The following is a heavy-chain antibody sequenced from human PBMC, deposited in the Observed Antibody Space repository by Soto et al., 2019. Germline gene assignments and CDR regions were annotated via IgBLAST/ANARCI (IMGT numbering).Heavy chain of an antibody. J-gene: IGHJ4*02. D-gene: IGHD3-9*01. CDR3: EIRYFSGYRAFDY. V-gene: IGHV1-69*02. CDR1: VDTFHFSS. CDR2: DNPILSMS. Sequence: QVQLVQSGAEVKTPGSSVKVSSKASVDTFHFSSINWVRQAPGVWFEWVGSDNPILSMSNYAQWFKARVTITEDKSTRTACMEPRSTRSDDSAIDNCEIRYFSGYRAFDYWGQGALVTVSS.